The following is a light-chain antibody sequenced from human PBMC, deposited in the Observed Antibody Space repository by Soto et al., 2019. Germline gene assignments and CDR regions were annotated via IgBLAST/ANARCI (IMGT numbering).Light chain of an antibody. CDR2: GES. J-gene: IGKJ1*01. CDR3: QKYGSSPWT. Sequence: EIVLTQSPGTLSFSPGERVILSCRASQNVRTDYLAWYQQKTGQAPRLLIYGESTRASGIPERFSGGGSGTDLALTISRLEPEDFAVYYCQKYGSSPWTCGQGTKVDIK. CDR1: QNVRTDY. V-gene: IGKV3-20*01.